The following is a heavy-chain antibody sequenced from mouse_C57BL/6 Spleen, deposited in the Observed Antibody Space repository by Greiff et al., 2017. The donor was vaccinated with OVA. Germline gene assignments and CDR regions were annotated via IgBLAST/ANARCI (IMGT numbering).Heavy chain of an antibody. Sequence: EVMLVESGGGLVKPGGSLKLSCAASGFTFGDYGMHWVRQAPEKGLEWVAYISSGSSTIYYADTVKGRFTISRDNAKNTLFLQMTSLRSEDTAMYYCAKADYYGSTWYFDVWGTGTTVTVSS. V-gene: IGHV5-17*01. J-gene: IGHJ1*03. CDR3: AKADYYGSTWYFDV. D-gene: IGHD1-1*01. CDR2: ISSGSSTI. CDR1: GFTFGDYG.